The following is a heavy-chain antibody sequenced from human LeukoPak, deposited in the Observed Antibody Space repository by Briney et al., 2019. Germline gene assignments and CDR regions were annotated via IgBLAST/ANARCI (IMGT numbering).Heavy chain of an antibody. CDR2: INQDGSEK. Sequence: GGSLRLSCAASGFTFSSYWMSWVRQAPGKGLEWVANINQDGSEKYYVDSVKGRFTMSRDNAKNSLYLQMNSLRAEDTAVYYCARVDSTSCYAGHCYYYYMDVWGKGTTVTVSS. CDR3: ARVDSTSCYAGHCYYYYMDV. D-gene: IGHD2-2*01. J-gene: IGHJ6*03. CDR1: GFTFSSYW. V-gene: IGHV3-7*01.